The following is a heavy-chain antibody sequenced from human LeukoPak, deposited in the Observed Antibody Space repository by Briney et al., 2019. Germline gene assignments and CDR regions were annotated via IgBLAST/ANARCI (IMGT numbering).Heavy chain of an antibody. Sequence: GGSLRLSCAASGFTFRDHSMNWIRQAPGKGLEWVSSISGSSDYIFHADSVKGRFTISRDNAKDSLFLQMNSLRAEDTAVYYCARGGTLTGYYDYWGQGTLVTVSS. CDR2: ISGSSDYI. D-gene: IGHD3-9*01. J-gene: IGHJ4*02. CDR1: GFTFRDHS. V-gene: IGHV3-21*01. CDR3: ARGGTLTGYYDY.